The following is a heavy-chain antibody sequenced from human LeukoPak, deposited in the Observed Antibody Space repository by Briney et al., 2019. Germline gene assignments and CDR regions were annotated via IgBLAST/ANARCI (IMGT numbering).Heavy chain of an antibody. CDR2: MNPNSGNT. Sequence: GASVKVSCKASGYTFTSYDINWARQATGQGLEWMGWMNPNSGNTGYAQKFQGRVTMTRNTSISTAYMELSSLRSEDTAVYYCAGGLRSSRDFDPWGQGTLVTVSS. V-gene: IGHV1-8*01. J-gene: IGHJ5*02. D-gene: IGHD6-13*01. CDR1: GYTFTSYD. CDR3: AGGLRSSRDFDP.